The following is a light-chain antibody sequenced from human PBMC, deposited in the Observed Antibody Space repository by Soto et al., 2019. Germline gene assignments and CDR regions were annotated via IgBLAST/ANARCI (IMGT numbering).Light chain of an antibody. CDR1: SSDVGGYNY. CDR3: SSYAANNVVI. Sequence: QSALTQPPSASGSPRQSVTISCTGTSSDVGGYNYVSWYQQHPGKVPKLLIYEVTRRPSGVPDRFSGSKSGNTASLTVSAHQAEDAAHYSCSSYAANNVVIFGGATKLTVL. CDR2: EVT. V-gene: IGLV2-8*01. J-gene: IGLJ2*01.